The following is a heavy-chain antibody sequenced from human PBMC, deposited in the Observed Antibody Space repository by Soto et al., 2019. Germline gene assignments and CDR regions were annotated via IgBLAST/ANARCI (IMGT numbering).Heavy chain of an antibody. D-gene: IGHD3-10*01. CDR3: ASDYSYGSAPCS. V-gene: IGHV1-18*01. CDR1: GYTFTSYG. J-gene: IGHJ5*02. CDR2: ISAYNGNT. Sequence: QVQLVQSGAEVKKPGASVKVSCKASGYTFTSYGISWVRQAPGQGLEWMGWISAYNGNTNYAQKLQGRVTMTTDTSTSTASMELRTLRSDDTAVYSSASDYSYGSAPCSWGQGTLVTVSS.